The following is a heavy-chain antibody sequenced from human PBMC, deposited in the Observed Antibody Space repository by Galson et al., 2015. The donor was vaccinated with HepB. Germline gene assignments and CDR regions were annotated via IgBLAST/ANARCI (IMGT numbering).Heavy chain of an antibody. J-gene: IGHJ4*02. V-gene: IGHV3-23*01. Sequence: SLRLSCAASGFTFSSYAMSWVRQAPGKGLEWVSAISGSGGSTYYADSVKGRFTISRDNSKNTLYLQMNSLRAEDTAVYYCASGRSRYYDILTGYYYFDYWGQGTLVTVSS. D-gene: IGHD3-9*01. CDR1: GFTFSSYA. CDR3: ASGRSRYYDILTGYYYFDY. CDR2: ISGSGGST.